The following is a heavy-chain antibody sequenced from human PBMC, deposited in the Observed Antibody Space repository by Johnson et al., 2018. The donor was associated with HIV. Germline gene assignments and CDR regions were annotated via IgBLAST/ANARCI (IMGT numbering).Heavy chain of an antibody. V-gene: IGHV3-30-3*01. D-gene: IGHD3-16*01. CDR2: ISYDGSNK. Sequence: QVQLVESGGGVVQPGRSLRLSCVVSGFTYSSYAMHWVRQAPGKGLEWVAVISYDGSNKYYADSVKGRFTISRDNSKNTLYLQMNSLRAEDTAVYYCARDPPSLLRGAFDIWGQGTMVTVPS. J-gene: IGHJ3*02. CDR1: GFTYSSYA. CDR3: ARDPPSLLRGAFDI.